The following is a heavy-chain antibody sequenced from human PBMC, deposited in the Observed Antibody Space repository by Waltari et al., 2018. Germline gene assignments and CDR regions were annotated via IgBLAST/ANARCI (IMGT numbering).Heavy chain of an antibody. Sequence: QLLESGGGLVQPGGSLSLSCSDSGLTFSIFAMSWVRQAPGKGLEWVSGISNSGGDTYYADSVKGRFTISRDNSKKTLYLQMNNLRVEDTAVYYCAKDHGIAYWGQGTLVTVSS. CDR2: ISNSGGDT. V-gene: IGHV3-23*01. D-gene: IGHD2-21*01. CDR3: AKDHGIAY. CDR1: GLTFSIFA. J-gene: IGHJ4*02.